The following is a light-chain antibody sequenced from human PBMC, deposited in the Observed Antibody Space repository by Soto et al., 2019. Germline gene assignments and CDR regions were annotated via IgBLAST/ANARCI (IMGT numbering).Light chain of an antibody. CDR1: QGIRND. Sequence: AIQMTQSPSSLSASVGDRVTITCRASQGIRNDLGWYQQKPGKAPKLLIYAASSLQSGVPSRFSGSGSVTDFTLTISSLHTEDFATDYCLQDYNYPITFGQGTRLEIK. CDR3: LQDYNYPIT. CDR2: AAS. J-gene: IGKJ5*01. V-gene: IGKV1-6*01.